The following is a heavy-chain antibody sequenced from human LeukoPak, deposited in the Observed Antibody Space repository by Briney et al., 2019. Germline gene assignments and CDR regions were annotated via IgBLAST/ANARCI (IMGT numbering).Heavy chain of an antibody. J-gene: IGHJ4*02. V-gene: IGHV4-34*01. CDR1: GGSFSGYY. D-gene: IGHD3-22*01. Sequence: SETLSLTCAVYGGSFSGYYWSWIRRPPGKGLEWIGEINHSGSTNYNPSLKSRVTISVDTSKNQFSLKLSSVTAADTAVYYCASNYYTSSFDNWGQGALVTVSS. CDR3: ASNYYTSSFDN. CDR2: INHSGST.